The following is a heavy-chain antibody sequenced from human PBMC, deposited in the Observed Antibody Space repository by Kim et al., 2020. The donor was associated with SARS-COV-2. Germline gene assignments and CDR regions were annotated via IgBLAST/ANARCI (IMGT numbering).Heavy chain of an antibody. CDR1: GYTFTSYY. CDR3: ARGLGTMIVVVPSDAFDI. J-gene: IGHJ3*02. V-gene: IGHV1-46*01. Sequence: ASVKVSCKASGYTFTSYYMHWVRQAPGQGLEWMGIINPSGGSTSYAQKFQGRVTMTRDTSTGTVYMELSSLRSEDTAVYYCARGLGTMIVVVPSDAFDIWGQGTMVTVSS. D-gene: IGHD3-22*01. CDR2: INPSGGST.